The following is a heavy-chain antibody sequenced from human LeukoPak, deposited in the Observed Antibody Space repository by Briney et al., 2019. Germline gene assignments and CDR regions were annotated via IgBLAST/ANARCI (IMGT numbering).Heavy chain of an antibody. V-gene: IGHV3-30*03. CDR3: ASPLGYSGYDSGRVDY. D-gene: IGHD5-12*01. Sequence: GGSLRLSCAASGFTFSSYGMHWVRQAPGKGLEWVAVISYDGSNKYYADSVKGRFTISRDNAKNSLYLQMNSLRAEDTAVYYCASPLGYSGYDSGRVDYWGQGTLVTVSS. CDR1: GFTFSSYG. J-gene: IGHJ4*02. CDR2: ISYDGSNK.